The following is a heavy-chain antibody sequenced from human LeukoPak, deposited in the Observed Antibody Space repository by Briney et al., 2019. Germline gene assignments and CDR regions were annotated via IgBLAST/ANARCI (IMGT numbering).Heavy chain of an antibody. V-gene: IGHV3-21*01. CDR2: ISSSSSYI. J-gene: IGHJ3*02. CDR1: GFTFSRYS. D-gene: IGHD2-2*02. CDR3: ARTVPLLYFDI. Sequence: PGGSLRLSCAASGFTFSRYSVNWVRQAPGKGLEWVSSISSSSSYIYYADSVKGRFTISRDNAKNSLYLQMNSLRAEDTAVYYCARTVPLLYFDIWGQGTMVTVSS.